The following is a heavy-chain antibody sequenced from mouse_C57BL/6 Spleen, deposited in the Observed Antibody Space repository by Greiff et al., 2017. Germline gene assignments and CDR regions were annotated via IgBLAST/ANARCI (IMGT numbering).Heavy chain of an antibody. J-gene: IGHJ1*03. CDR1: GYTFTDYE. CDR3: TRNTYSRYFDV. D-gene: IGHD2-5*01. V-gene: IGHV1-15*01. Sequence: QVHVKQSGAELVRPGASVTLSCKASGYTFTDYEMHWVKQTPVHGLEWIGAIDPETGGTAYNQKFKGKAILTADKSSSTAYMELRSLTSEDSAVYYCTRNTYSRYFDVWGTGTTVTVSS. CDR2: IDPETGGT.